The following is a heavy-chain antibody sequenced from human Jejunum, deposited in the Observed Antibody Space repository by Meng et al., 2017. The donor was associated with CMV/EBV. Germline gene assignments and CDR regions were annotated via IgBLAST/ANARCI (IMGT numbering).Heavy chain of an antibody. CDR2: IRYDGNNK. CDR1: GFTFSAFG. Sequence: QGQLWGPGGGVVQPGGSLGFSCVASGFTFSAFGMHWVRQAPGKGLESVTYIRYDGNNKYYADSVKGRFTISRDNSKNTVYLQMNSLRVEDTAVYYCAGGNDYGDYWGQGSLVTVSS. CDR3: AGGNDYGDY. J-gene: IGHJ4*02. D-gene: IGHD3-16*01. V-gene: IGHV3-30*02.